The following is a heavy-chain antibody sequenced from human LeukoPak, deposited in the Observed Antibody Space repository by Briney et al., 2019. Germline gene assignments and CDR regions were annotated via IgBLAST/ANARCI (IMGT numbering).Heavy chain of an antibody. V-gene: IGHV3-48*03. Sequence: PGGSLRLSCAASGFTFSSYEMNWVRQAPGKGLEWVSYISGSGNTIYYADSVKGRFTISRDNAENSLYLQMNSLRVEDTAVYYCARDGTPIYSSGWVYMDVWGIGTTVTTSS. CDR2: ISGSGNTI. CDR3: ARDGTPIYSSGWVYMDV. D-gene: IGHD6-25*01. J-gene: IGHJ6*03. CDR1: GFTFSSYE.